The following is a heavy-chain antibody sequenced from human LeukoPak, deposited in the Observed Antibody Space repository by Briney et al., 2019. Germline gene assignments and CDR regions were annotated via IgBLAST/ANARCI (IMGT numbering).Heavy chain of an antibody. CDR3: TTGGTVTFDY. V-gene: IGHV3-48*03. D-gene: IGHD4-17*01. Sequence: PGGSLRLSCAASGFTFSSYEMNWVRQAPGKGLEWVSYISSSGRTFYYADSVKGRFTISRDNGKNSLYLQMNSLKTEDTAVYYCTTGGTVTFDYWGQGTLVTVSS. CDR1: GFTFSSYE. CDR2: ISSSGRTF. J-gene: IGHJ4*02.